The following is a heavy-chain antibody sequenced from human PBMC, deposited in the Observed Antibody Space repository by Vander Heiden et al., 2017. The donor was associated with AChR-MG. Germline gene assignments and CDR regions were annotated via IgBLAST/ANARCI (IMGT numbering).Heavy chain of an antibody. CDR1: GFTFSSYA. CDR2: ISGSGGST. CDR3: AKEIAPGKNYYGMDV. V-gene: IGHV3-23*01. D-gene: IGHD6-13*01. Sequence: EVQLLESGGGLVQSWGSLRLSCAASGFTFSSYAMCWVRQAPGKGLEWVSAISGSGGSTYYADSVKGRFTISRDNSKNSLYLQMNSLRAEDTAVYYCAKEIAPGKNYYGMDVWGQGTTVTVS. J-gene: IGHJ6*02.